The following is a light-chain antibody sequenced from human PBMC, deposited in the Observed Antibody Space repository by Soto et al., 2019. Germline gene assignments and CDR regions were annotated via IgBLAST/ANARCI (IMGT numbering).Light chain of an antibody. V-gene: IGKV1-9*01. CDR3: LQLYSYPIP. CDR2: AAS. J-gene: IGKJ5*01. Sequence: DIQLTQSPSFLSASVGDRVTITCRASQGLTSYLAWYQQKPGKAPKLLIYAASTLQSGVPSRFSGGGSGAEFTLTISSLQPEDFATYYCLQLYSYPIPFGQGTRLEIK. CDR1: QGLTSY.